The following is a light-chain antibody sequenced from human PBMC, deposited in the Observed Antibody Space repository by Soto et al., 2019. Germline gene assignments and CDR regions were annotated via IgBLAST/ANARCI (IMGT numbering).Light chain of an antibody. CDR2: GAS. CDR1: QSVSSY. Sequence: EIVLTQSPATLSLSPGERATLSCRASQSVSSYLAWYQQNPGQAPRLIIYGASTRATGVPGRVSVSRSRTDFYLTITRLDREDFEVYNCQQYGSLSWTFGQGSKV. CDR3: QQYGSLSWT. J-gene: IGKJ1*01. V-gene: IGKV3-20*01.